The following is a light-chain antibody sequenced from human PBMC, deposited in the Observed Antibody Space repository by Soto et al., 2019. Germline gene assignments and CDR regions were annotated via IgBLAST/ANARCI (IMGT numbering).Light chain of an antibody. V-gene: IGLV2-11*01. J-gene: IGLJ2*01. CDR3: AAWDDSLNGVL. CDR1: TSDVGAYDY. CDR2: DVT. Sequence: QSALTQPRSVSASPGQSVIISCTGTTSDVGAYDYVSWYQQHPGKAPKLLIYDVTQRPSWIPDRFSGSKSGDTASLTISGLQADDEAHYYCAAWDDSLNGVLFGGGTKLTVL.